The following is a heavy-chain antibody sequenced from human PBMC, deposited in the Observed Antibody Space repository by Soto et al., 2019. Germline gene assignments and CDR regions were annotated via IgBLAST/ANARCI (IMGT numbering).Heavy chain of an antibody. CDR2: IYYSGST. V-gene: IGHV4-31*03. D-gene: IGHD3-16*01. CDR3: ARDYAEGAFDS. Sequence: SETLSLTCTVSGGSISSGGYYWSWIRQHPGKGLEWIGYIYYSGSTYYNPSLKSRVTISVDTSKNQISLKLSSVTAADTAVYYCARDYAEGAFDSWSQGTMVTVSS. J-gene: IGHJ3*02. CDR1: GGSISSGGYY.